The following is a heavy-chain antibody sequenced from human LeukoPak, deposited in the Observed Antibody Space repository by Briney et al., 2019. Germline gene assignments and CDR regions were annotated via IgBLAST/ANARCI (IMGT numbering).Heavy chain of an antibody. D-gene: IGHD4/OR15-4a*01. V-gene: IGHV4-59*08. J-gene: IGHJ4*02. CDR2: IYYSGST. CDR1: GGYISSYY. Sequence: SETLSLTCTVSGGYISSYYWSWIRQPPGKGLEWIGYIYYSGSTNYNPSLKSRVTISVDTSKNQFSLKLSSVTAADTAVYYCARRRCNIDYWGQGTLVTVSS. CDR3: ARRRCNIDY.